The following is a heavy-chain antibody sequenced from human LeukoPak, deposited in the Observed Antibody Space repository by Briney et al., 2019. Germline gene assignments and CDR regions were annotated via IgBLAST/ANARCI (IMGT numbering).Heavy chain of an antibody. D-gene: IGHD6-19*01. CDR3: ARPGYSSGWYGGKWFDP. J-gene: IGHJ5*02. CDR1: GDSISSGDYY. Sequence: SETLSLTCTVSGDSISSGDYYWSWIRQPAGKGLEWIGEINHSGSTSYNPSLKSRVTISVDTSKNQFSLKLSSVTAADTAVYYCARPGYSSGWYGGKWFDPWGQGTLVTVSS. CDR2: INHSGST. V-gene: IGHV4-61*10.